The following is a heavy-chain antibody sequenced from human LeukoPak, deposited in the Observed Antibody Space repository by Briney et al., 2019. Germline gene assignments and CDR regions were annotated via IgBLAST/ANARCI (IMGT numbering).Heavy chain of an antibody. Sequence: GGSLRLSCAASGFTDNTNNMSWVRETPGKRLEWVSIINNGDNTYYADPVKGIFTISRDDSKKTLYLQVNSLRVEDTAVYYCTRSTAWSRWDYWGPGTLVTVSS. CDR3: TRSTAWSRWDY. CDR1: GFTDNTNN. D-gene: IGHD1-1*01. CDR2: INNGDNT. J-gene: IGHJ4*02. V-gene: IGHV3-66*01.